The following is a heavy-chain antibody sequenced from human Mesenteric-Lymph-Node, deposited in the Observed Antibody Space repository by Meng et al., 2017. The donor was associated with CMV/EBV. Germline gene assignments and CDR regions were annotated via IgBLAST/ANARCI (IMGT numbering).Heavy chain of an antibody. CDR3: AKDSAHSGSWGYFDY. D-gene: IGHD1-26*01. CDR1: GFTLRSYW. J-gene: IGHJ4*02. CDR2: IEHDGSDI. Sequence: GGSLRLSCAASGFTLRSYWMSWVRQAPGKGLEWVANIEHDGSDIYYRDSVKGRFTISRDNAKNSLYLQMNSLRAEDTALYYCAKDSAHSGSWGYFDYWGQGTLVTVSS. V-gene: IGHV3-7*03.